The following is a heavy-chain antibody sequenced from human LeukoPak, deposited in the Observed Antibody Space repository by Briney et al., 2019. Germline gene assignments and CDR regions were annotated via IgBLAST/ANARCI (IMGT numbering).Heavy chain of an antibody. D-gene: IGHD6-19*01. J-gene: IGHJ6*03. CDR1: AYTFTSYD. Sequence: GASVKVSCKASAYTFTSYDINWVRQATGQGLEWMGWMNPNSGNTGYAQKFQGRVTMTRNTSISTAYMELSSLRFEETAVYYCARAAVAGSRVYYYYYMDVWGNGTTVTVSS. V-gene: IGHV1-8*01. CDR3: ARAAVAGSRVYYYYYMDV. CDR2: MNPNSGNT.